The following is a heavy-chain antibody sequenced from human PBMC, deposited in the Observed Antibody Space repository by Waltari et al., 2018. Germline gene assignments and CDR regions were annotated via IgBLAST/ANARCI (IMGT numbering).Heavy chain of an antibody. CDR3: ARALSLRFLEWLPLGSDAFDI. CDR1: GYSISSGYY. J-gene: IGHJ3*02. Sequence: QVQLQESGPGLVKPSETLSLTCAVSGYSISSGYYWGWIRQPPGKGLEWIGSIYHSGGTYHNPALKSRVTISVDTSKNQFALKLSSVTAADTAVYYCARALSLRFLEWLPLGSDAFDIWGQGTMVTVSS. CDR2: IYHSGGT. D-gene: IGHD3-3*01. V-gene: IGHV4-38-2*01.